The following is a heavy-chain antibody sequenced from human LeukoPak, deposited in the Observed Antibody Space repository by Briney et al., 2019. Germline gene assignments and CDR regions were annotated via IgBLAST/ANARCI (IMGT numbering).Heavy chain of an antibody. CDR1: GGTFNSYA. CDR2: IIPIFGTA. J-gene: IGHJ5*02. Sequence: SVKVSYTASGGTFNSYAISWVRQAPGQGLEWMGGIIPIFGTANYAQKFQGRVTITADKSTSTAYMELSSLGSEDTAVYYCATGVGIAVAGTMPWFDPWGQGTLVTVSS. D-gene: IGHD6-19*01. V-gene: IGHV1-69*06. CDR3: ATGVGIAVAGTMPWFDP.